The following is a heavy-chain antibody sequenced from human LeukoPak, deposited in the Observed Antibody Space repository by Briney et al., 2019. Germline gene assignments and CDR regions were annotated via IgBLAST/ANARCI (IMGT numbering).Heavy chain of an antibody. CDR2: ISAYNGNT. Sequence: ASVKVSCEASGYTFTSYGISWVRQAPGQGLEWMGWISAYNGNTNYAQKLQGRVTMTTDTSTSTAYMELRSLRSDDTAVYYCARDIVGATPTDYWGQGTLVTVSS. J-gene: IGHJ4*02. CDR3: ARDIVGATPTDY. CDR1: GYTFTSYG. V-gene: IGHV1-18*01. D-gene: IGHD1-26*01.